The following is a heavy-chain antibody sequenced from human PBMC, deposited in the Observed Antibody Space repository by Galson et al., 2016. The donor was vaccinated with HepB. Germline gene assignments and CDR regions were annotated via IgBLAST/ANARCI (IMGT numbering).Heavy chain of an antibody. CDR3: ATYSSGWLRYYYVMDV. CDR2: IYHSGRT. D-gene: IGHD6-19*01. CDR1: GGSISSSNW. Sequence: SETLSLTCTVSGGSISSSNWWTWFRQCPGKGLEWLGEIYHSGRTKYNPSLKSRVTIAVDKSKNQFSLKLSSFTAADTAVYYCATYSSGWLRYYYVMDVLDQGTTVTVSS. V-gene: IGHV4-4*02. J-gene: IGHJ6*02.